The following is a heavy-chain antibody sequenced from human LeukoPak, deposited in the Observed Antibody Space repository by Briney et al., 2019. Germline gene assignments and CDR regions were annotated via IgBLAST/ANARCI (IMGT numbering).Heavy chain of an antibody. J-gene: IGHJ3*02. CDR1: GFTVNNNY. D-gene: IGHD3-3*01. CDR2: IYSGGST. V-gene: IGHV3-53*01. CDR3: ASTRTSSKVWSDWMRDAFDI. Sequence: PGGSLRLSCAASGFTVNNNYMSWVRQAPGKGLEWVSIIYSGGSTYYADSVKGRFTISRDNSKNTLYLQMNSLRAEDTAVYYCASTRTSSKVWSDWMRDAFDIWGQGTMVTVSS.